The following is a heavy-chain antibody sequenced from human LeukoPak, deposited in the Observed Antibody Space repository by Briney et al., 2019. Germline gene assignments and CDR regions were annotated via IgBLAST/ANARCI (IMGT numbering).Heavy chain of an antibody. CDR1: GLMFSSHG. V-gene: IGHV3-21*05. CDR2: ISSSSSYT. J-gene: IGHJ4*02. D-gene: IGHD3-10*01. Sequence: GRPMRLSCAASSGLMFSSHGMHLVRQAPGKGLEWVSYISSSSSYTNYAGSAKGRFTLSRDNAKNSLYLQMNSLRAEDTAVYYCAISGRGFGEFRGLDYWGQGTLDTVSS. CDR3: AISGRGFGEFRGLDY.